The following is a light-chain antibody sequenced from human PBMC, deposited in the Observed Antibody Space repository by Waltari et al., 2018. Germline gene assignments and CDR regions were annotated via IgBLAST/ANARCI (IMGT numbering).Light chain of an antibody. CDR3: QHYVTLPVT. Sequence: ELVLTQSPGTLSLSSGERATLSCRTSQSISKYLAWYQQKPGQAPRLLIYHASSRATGIPDRFSGSGSGTYFSLTISRLEPEDFAVYYCQHYVTLPVTFGQGTKVEIK. CDR2: HAS. CDR1: QSISKY. J-gene: IGKJ1*01. V-gene: IGKV3-20*01.